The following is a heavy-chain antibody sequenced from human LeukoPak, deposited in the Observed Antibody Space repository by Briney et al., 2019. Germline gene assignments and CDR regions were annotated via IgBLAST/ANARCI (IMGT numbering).Heavy chain of an antibody. CDR2: TYYSGST. CDR3: ARHQKQLVPFFDY. V-gene: IGHV4-30-4*01. Sequence: PSQTLSLTCTVSGGSISSGDYYWSWIRQPPGKGLEWIGYTYYSGSTYYNPSLKSRVTISVDTSKNQFSLKLSSVTAADTAVYYCARHQKQLVPFFDYWGQGTLVTVSS. CDR1: GGSISSGDYY. J-gene: IGHJ4*02. D-gene: IGHD6-13*01.